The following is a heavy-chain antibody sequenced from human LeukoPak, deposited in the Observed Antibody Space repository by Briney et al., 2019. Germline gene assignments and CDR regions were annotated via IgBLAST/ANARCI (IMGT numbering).Heavy chain of an antibody. CDR3: ARRFSSTWCFDY. CDR1: GDSISSYY. J-gene: IGHJ4*02. Sequence: PSETLSLTCSVSGDSISSYYWSWIRQPAGKGLEWVGRVSASGGTNYNPSLKSRVTMSVDTSKNEISLKLSSVTAPDTAVYYCARRFSSTWCFDYWGQGTLVTVAS. V-gene: IGHV4-4*07. CDR2: VSASGGT. D-gene: IGHD6-13*01.